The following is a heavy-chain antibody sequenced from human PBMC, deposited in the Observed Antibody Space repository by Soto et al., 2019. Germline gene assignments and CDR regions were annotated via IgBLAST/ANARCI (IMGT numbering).Heavy chain of an antibody. CDR1: GFTFDDYA. D-gene: IGHD3-3*01. V-gene: IGHV3-9*01. CDR2: ISWNSGSI. J-gene: IGHJ6*02. CDR3: AKEITIFGVVITQGGGMDV. Sequence: RVGSLRLSCAASGFTFDDYAMHWVRQAPGNGLEWVSGISWNSGSIGYADSVKGRFTISRDNAKNSLYLQMNSLRAEDTALYYCAKEITIFGVVITQGGGMDVWGQGTTVTVSS.